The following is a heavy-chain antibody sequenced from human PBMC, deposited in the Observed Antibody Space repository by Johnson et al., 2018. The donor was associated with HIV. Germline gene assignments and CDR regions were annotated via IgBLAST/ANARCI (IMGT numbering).Heavy chain of an antibody. J-gene: IGHJ3*02. D-gene: IGHD5-24*01. CDR3: AKEDGNLNAFDI. Sequence: VQLVESGGGLVQPGGSLRLSCAASGFTFSNYWMEWVRQAPGKGLVWVSGISWNSGSIGYADSVKGRFTISRDNAKNSLYLQMNSLRAEDTALYYCAKEDGNLNAFDIWGQGTMVTVSS. CDR2: ISWNSGSI. V-gene: IGHV3-9*01. CDR1: GFTFSNYW.